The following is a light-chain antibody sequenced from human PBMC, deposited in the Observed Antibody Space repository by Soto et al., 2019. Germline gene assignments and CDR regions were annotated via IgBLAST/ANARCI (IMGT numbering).Light chain of an antibody. CDR1: QSVSGIY. CDR3: QQYGTSPPYT. J-gene: IGKJ2*01. CDR2: GAS. Sequence: EFVLTQSPGTLSLSPGERATLSCRASQSVSGIYLAWYQQKPGQAPRLLIYGASSRATGIPDRFSGSGSGTDFTLTISRLEPEDFAVYYCQQYGTSPPYTFGQGTKVDIK. V-gene: IGKV3-20*01.